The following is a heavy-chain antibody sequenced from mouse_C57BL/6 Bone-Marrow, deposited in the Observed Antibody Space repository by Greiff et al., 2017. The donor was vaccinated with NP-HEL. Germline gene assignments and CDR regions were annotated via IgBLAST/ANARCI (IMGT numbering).Heavy chain of an antibody. Sequence: VMLVESGPGLVAPSQSLSITCTVSGFSLTSYAISWVRQPPGKGLEWLGVIWTGGGTNYNSALKSRLSISKDNSKSQVFLKMNSLQTDDTARYYCARGGYYGSSYSYWYFDVWGTGTTVTVSS. J-gene: IGHJ1*03. CDR3: ARGGYYGSSYSYWYFDV. V-gene: IGHV2-9-1*01. D-gene: IGHD1-1*01. CDR2: IWTGGGT. CDR1: GFSLTSYA.